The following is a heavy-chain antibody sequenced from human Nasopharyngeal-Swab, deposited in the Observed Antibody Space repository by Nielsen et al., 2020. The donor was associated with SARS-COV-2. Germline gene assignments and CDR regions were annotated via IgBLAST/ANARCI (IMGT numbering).Heavy chain of an antibody. D-gene: IGHD3-10*01. Sequence: VRQAPGKGQEWVAVISYDGSNKYYADSVKGRFTISRDNSKNTLYLQMNSLRAEDTAVYYCAKGSRSEYYFDYWGQGTLVTVSS. V-gene: IGHV3-30*18. CDR3: AKGSRSEYYFDY. J-gene: IGHJ4*02. CDR2: ISYDGSNK.